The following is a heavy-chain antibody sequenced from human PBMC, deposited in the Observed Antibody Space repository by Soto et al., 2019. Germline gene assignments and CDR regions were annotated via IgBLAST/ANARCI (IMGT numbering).Heavy chain of an antibody. CDR1: GFTFSSYA. V-gene: IGHV3-23*01. CDR3: AKDDFRYNWFDP. D-gene: IGHD3-3*01. Sequence: PGGSLRLSCAASGFTFSSYAMSWVRQAPGKGLEWVSAISGSGGSTYYADSVKGRFTISRDNSKNALYLQMNSLRAEDTAVYYCAKDDFRYNWFDPWGQGTLVTVSS. CDR2: ISGSGGST. J-gene: IGHJ5*02.